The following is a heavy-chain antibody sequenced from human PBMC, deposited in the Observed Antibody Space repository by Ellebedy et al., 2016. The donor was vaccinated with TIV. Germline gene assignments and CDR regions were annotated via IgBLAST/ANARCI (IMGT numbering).Heavy chain of an antibody. V-gene: IGHV1-2*02. Sequence: ASVKVSCKASGYTFTAYHIHWVRQAPGQGLEWMGWVNPNSGGTNYAQKFQGRVTMTRDTSVSTAYMELSNLRSDDTAVYYCARAYTTTWHFFDYWGPGTLVTVSS. CDR1: GYTFTAYH. CDR3: ARAYTTTWHFFDY. D-gene: IGHD1-1*01. CDR2: VNPNSGGT. J-gene: IGHJ4*02.